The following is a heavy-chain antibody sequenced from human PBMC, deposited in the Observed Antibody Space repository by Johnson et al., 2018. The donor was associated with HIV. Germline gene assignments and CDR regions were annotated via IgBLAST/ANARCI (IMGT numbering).Heavy chain of an antibody. V-gene: IGHV3-66*02. D-gene: IGHD3-9*01. J-gene: IGHJ3*02. Sequence: VQLVESGGGLVQPGGSLRLSCAASGITVSSNYMSWVRQAAGKGLEWVSVIFSVGSAYYADSVKGRFIISRDNSKNMLYLQMNSLRPEDTAVYYCARDGRDLVTRGSFDIWGQGTMVTVSS. CDR1: GITVSSNY. CDR2: IFSVGSA. CDR3: ARDGRDLVTRGSFDI.